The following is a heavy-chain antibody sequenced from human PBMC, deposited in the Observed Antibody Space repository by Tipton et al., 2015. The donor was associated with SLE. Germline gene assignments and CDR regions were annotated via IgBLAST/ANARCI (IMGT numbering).Heavy chain of an antibody. CDR2: ISYSGTT. D-gene: IGHD1-7*01. J-gene: IGHJ4*02. CDR1: GASIRSYC. V-gene: IGHV4-59*12. Sequence: GLVKPSETLSLTCTVSGASIRSYCWSWIRQPPGKGLDWIGSISYSGTTNYNPSLTSRVAISVDTSKNQLSLRLTSVTAADTAVYHCTRVPRYNWNYIADWGQGTLVSVSS. CDR3: TRVPRYNWNYIAD.